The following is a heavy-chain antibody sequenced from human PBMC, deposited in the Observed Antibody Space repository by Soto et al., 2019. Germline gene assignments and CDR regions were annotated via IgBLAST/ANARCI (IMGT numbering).Heavy chain of an antibody. Sequence: HVQLQQSGPGLVKPSQTLSLTCAISGDSVSSNSVTWNWIRQSPSRGLEWLGRTYYRSEWYSDYAVSVQSRVTINPDTSTNQFSLQLNSVTPEDTAVYYCVRLIGNSWLDSWGQGTLVTVSS. CDR3: VRLIGNSWLDS. CDR2: TYYRSEWYS. J-gene: IGHJ5*01. CDR1: GDSVSSNSVT. V-gene: IGHV6-1*01.